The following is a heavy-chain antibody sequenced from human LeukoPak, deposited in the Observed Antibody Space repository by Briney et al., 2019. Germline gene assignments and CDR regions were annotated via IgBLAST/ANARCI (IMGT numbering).Heavy chain of an antibody. J-gene: IGHJ1*01. CDR2: ISAYNGNT. CDR3: ARDEEQQLVSEYFQH. CDR1: GYTFTSYG. V-gene: IGHV1-18*01. Sequence: ASVKVFCKASGYTFTSYGISWVRQAPGQGLEWMGWISAYNGNTNYAQKLQGRVTMTTDTSTSTAYMELRSLRSDDTAVYYCARDEEQQLVSEYFQHWGQGTLVTVSS. D-gene: IGHD6-13*01.